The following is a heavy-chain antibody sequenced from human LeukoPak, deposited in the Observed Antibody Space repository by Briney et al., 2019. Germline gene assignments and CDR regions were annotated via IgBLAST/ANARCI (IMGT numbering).Heavy chain of an antibody. CDR3: AKDRSILGDFLFDY. J-gene: IGHJ4*02. V-gene: IGHV3-30*02. CDR2: IRYDGSNK. D-gene: IGHD2-21*02. CDR1: GFTFSSYG. Sequence: PGGSLRLSCAASGFTFSSYGMHWVRQAPGKGLEWVVFIRYDGSNKYYADSVKGRFTISRDNSKNTLYLQMNSLRAEDTAVYYCAKDRSILGDFLFDYWGQGTLVTVSS.